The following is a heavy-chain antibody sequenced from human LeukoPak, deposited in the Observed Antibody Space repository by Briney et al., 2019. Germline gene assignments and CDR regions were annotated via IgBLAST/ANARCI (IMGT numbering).Heavy chain of an antibody. J-gene: IGHJ5*02. CDR1: GGSFSGYY. Sequence: KSSETLSLTCAVYGGSFSGYYWSWIRQPPGKGLEWIGEINHSGSTNYNPSLKSRVTISVDTSKNQFSLKLSSVTAADTAVYYCARGGVGATTYVWFDPWGQGTLVTVSS. CDR3: ARGGVGATTYVWFDP. D-gene: IGHD1-26*01. V-gene: IGHV4-34*01. CDR2: INHSGST.